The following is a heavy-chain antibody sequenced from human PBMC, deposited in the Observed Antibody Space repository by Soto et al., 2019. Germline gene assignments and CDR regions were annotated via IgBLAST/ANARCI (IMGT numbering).Heavy chain of an antibody. CDR3: AKGRGGSGSLTPRVDF. V-gene: IGHV3-23*01. CDR1: GFTFNNYA. J-gene: IGHJ4*02. D-gene: IGHD3-10*01. CDR2: ISGGGDTT. Sequence: EVQLLESGGGLVQPGGSLRLSCAASGFTFNNYAMTWVRQAPGKGLEWVSAISGGGDTTSYAASVKGRFTSSRAGSKNTLYLQRSSLRAEDTALYYCAKGRGGSGSLTPRVDFWGQGTLVTVSS.